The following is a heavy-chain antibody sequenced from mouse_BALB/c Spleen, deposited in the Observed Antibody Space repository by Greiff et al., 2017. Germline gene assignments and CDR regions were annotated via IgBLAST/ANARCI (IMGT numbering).Heavy chain of an antibody. J-gene: IGHJ4*01. CDR1: GFTFSSFG. CDR2: ISSGSSTI. CDR3: AREEITTGYYAMDY. Sequence: EVKVEESGGGLVQPGGSRKLSCAASGFTFSSFGMHWVRQAPEKGLEWVAYISSGSSTIYYADTVKGRFTISRDNPKNTLFLQMTSLRSEDTAMYYCAREEITTGYYAMDYWGQGTSVTVSS. D-gene: IGHD2-4*01. V-gene: IGHV5-17*02.